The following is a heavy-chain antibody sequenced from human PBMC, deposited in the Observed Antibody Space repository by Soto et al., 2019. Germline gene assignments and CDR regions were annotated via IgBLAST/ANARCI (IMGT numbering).Heavy chain of an antibody. Sequence: GASVKVSCKASGYTFTGYYMHWVRQAPGQGLGWMGWINPNSGGTNYAQKFQGRVTMTRDTSISTAYMELSRLRSDDTAVYYCARGVPYYDFWSGYYSPFYYYYYYGMDVWGQGTTVTVS. J-gene: IGHJ6*02. CDR2: INPNSGGT. CDR3: ARGVPYYDFWSGYYSPFYYYYYYGMDV. V-gene: IGHV1-2*02. D-gene: IGHD3-3*01. CDR1: GYTFTGYY.